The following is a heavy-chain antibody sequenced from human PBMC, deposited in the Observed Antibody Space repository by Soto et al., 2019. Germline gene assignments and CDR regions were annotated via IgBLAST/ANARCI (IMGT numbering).Heavy chain of an antibody. CDR3: ARPVPPEYCSGGSCYPPYYFDY. CDR1: GYSFTSYW. J-gene: IGHJ4*02. Sequence: GESLKISCKGSGYSFTSYWIGWVRLMPGKGLEWMGIIYPGDSDTRYSPSFQGQVTISADKSIGTAYLQWSSLKASDTAMYYCARPVPPEYCSGGSCYPPYYFDYWGQGTLVTVSS. CDR2: IYPGDSDT. V-gene: IGHV5-51*01. D-gene: IGHD2-15*01.